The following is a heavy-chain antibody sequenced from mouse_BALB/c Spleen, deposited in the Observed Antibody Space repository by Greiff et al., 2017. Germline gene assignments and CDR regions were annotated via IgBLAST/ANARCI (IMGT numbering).Heavy chain of an antibody. J-gene: IGHJ4*01. V-gene: IGHV14-4*02. CDR3: NALWGNAMDY. CDR2: IDPENGDT. Sequence: VQLQQSGAELVRSGASVKLSCTASGFNIKDYYMHWVKQRPEQGLEWIGWIDPENGDTEYAPKFQGKATMTADTSSNTAYLQLSSLTSEDTAVYYCNALWGNAMDYWGQGTSVTVSS. D-gene: IGHD1-1*02. CDR1: GFNIKDYY.